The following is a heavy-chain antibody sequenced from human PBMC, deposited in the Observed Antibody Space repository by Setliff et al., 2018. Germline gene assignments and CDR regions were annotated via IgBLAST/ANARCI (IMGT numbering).Heavy chain of an antibody. Sequence: PSETLSLTCTVSGGSISSGDYYWSWIRQPPGKGLEWIGYIYHSGSTNYNPSLKSRVTMFVDTSKNQFSLMLYSVTAADTAIYYCARYDSSGYSENYYFDYWGQGTLVTVSS. D-gene: IGHD3-22*01. CDR2: IYHSGST. V-gene: IGHV4-30-4*08. J-gene: IGHJ4*02. CDR3: ARYDSSGYSENYYFDY. CDR1: GGSISSGDYY.